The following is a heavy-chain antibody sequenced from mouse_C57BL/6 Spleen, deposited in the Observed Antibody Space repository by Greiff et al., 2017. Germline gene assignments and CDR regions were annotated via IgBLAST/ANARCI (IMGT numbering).Heavy chain of an antibody. D-gene: IGHD3-3*01. CDR3: ASWGRGDALAY. CDR1: GYTFTGYC. Sequence: QVQLMESGAELMKPGASVKLSCKATGYTFTGYCIEWVKQTPGHGLEWIGAILPGSGSTYYNEKFKGKATLTADTSSNTAYMQLSSLTAEDSAIYCCASWGRGDALAYWGQGTPVTVSA. J-gene: IGHJ3*01. CDR2: ILPGSGST. V-gene: IGHV1-9*01.